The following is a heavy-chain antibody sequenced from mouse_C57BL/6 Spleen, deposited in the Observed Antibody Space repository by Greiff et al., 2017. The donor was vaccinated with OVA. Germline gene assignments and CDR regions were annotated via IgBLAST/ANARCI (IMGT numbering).Heavy chain of an antibody. CDR3: ARWGLGPEGYFDV. D-gene: IGHD4-1*01. V-gene: IGHV1-81*01. Sequence: VQRVESGAELARPGASVKLSCKASGYTFTSYGISWVKQRTGQGLEWIGEIYPRSGNTYYNEKFKGKATLTADKSSSTAYMELRSLTSEDSAVYFCARWGLGPEGYFDVWGTGTTVTVSS. J-gene: IGHJ1*03. CDR1: GYTFTSYG. CDR2: IYPRSGNT.